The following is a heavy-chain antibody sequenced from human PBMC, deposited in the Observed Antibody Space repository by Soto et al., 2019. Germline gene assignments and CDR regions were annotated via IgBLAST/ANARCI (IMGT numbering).Heavy chain of an antibody. J-gene: IGHJ6*02. V-gene: IGHV1-2*02. Sequence: ASVKVSCKASGYTFTGYYMHGVREAPGQGLEWMGWINPNSGGTNYAQKFQGRVTMTRDTSISTAYMELSRLRSDDTAVYYCARDHNYDILTGNYYGMDVWGQGTTVTVSS. CDR1: GYTFTGYY. CDR2: INPNSGGT. D-gene: IGHD3-9*01. CDR3: ARDHNYDILTGNYYGMDV.